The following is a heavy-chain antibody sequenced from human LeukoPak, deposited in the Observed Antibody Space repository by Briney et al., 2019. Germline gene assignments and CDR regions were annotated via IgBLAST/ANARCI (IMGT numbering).Heavy chain of an antibody. J-gene: IGHJ3*02. D-gene: IGHD2-15*01. V-gene: IGHV4-59*01. CDR1: GGSFSGYY. Sequence: SETLSLTCAVYGGSFSGYYWSWIRQPPGKGLEWIGYIYYSGSTNYNPSLKSRVTISVDTSKNQFSLKLSSVTAADTAVYYCAREEYCSGGSCYLAFDIWGQGTMVTVSS. CDR3: AREEYCSGGSCYLAFDI. CDR2: IYYSGST.